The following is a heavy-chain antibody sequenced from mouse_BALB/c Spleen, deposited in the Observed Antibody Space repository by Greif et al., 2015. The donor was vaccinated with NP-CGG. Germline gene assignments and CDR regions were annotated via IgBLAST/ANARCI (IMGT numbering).Heavy chain of an antibody. D-gene: IGHD4-1*01. CDR2: IDPANGNT. V-gene: IGHV14-3*02. J-gene: IGHJ1*01. CDR1: GFNIKDTY. Sequence: VQLQQSGAELVKPGASVQLSCTASGFNIKDTYMHWVKQRPEQGLEWIGRIDPANGNTKYDPKFQGKATITADTSSNTAYLQLSSLTSEDTAVYYCANWDWYFDVWGAGTTVTVSS. CDR3: ANWDWYFDV.